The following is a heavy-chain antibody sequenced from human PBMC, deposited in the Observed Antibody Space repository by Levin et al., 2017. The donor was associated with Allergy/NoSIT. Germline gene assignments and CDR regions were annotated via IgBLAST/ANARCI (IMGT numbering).Heavy chain of an antibody. Sequence: GGSLRLSCAASGFTFSSYGMHWVRQAPGKGLEWVAVISYDGSNKYYADSVKGRFTISRDNSKNTLYLQMNSLRAEDTAVYYCARSANGGNYDYWGQGTLVTVSS. V-gene: IGHV3-30*03. CDR3: ARSANGGNYDY. D-gene: IGHD4-23*01. J-gene: IGHJ4*02. CDR2: ISYDGSNK. CDR1: GFTFSSYG.